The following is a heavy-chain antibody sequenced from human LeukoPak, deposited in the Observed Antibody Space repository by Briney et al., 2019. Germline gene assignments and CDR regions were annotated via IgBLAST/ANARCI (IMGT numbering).Heavy chain of an antibody. J-gene: IGHJ6*02. CDR1: EFTFSSYS. V-gene: IGHV3-48*02. Sequence: GGSLRLSCAASEFTFSSYSMNWVRQAPGKGLQWVSYITGSGSGIHYADSVKGRFTISRDNAKNTLYLQMNSLRDEDTAVYYCAREDFYGMDVWGQGTTVTVSS. CDR2: ITGSGSGI. CDR3: AREDFYGMDV.